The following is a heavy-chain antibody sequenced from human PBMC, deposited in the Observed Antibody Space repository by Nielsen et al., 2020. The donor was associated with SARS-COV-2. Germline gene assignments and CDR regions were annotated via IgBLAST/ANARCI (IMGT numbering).Heavy chain of an antibody. CDR3: ARGKLTATVFNYYYGMDV. J-gene: IGHJ6*02. D-gene: IGHD5-18*01. CDR1: GYTLTELS. CDR2: FDPEGGET. V-gene: IGHV1-24*01. Sequence: ASVKVSCKVSGYTLTELSMHWVRQAPGKGLEWMGGFDPEGGETIYAQKFQGRVTMTEDTSTDTAYMELSSLRSEDTAVYYCARGKLTATVFNYYYGMDVWGQGTTVTVSS.